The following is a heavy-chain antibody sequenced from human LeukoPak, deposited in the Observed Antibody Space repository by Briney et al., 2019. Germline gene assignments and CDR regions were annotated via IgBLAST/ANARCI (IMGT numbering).Heavy chain of an antibody. CDR2: MYHSGSA. CDR3: ARDNWNSYYMDV. CDR1: GYSIGSGYY. Sequence: SETLSLTCTVSGYSIGSGYYWGWIRPPPGKGLEWIGSMYHSGSAYYYPSLKSRITISIDTSKNQFSLKLSSVTAADTAVYYCARDNWNSYYMDVWGKGTTVTVSS. V-gene: IGHV4-38-2*02. J-gene: IGHJ6*03. D-gene: IGHD1-1*01.